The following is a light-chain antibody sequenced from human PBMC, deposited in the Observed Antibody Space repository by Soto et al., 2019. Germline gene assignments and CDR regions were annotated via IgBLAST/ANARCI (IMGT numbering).Light chain of an antibody. V-gene: IGLV1-44*01. CDR3: FSFTTTSTHV. Sequence: QSVLTQPPSVSGTPGQRVTISCSGSSSNIGSGTVNWYQQLPGTAPIRLIYANNHRPSGVSNRFSGSKSGNTAYLTISGLQVEDEAEYFCFSFTTTSTHVFGTGTKLTVL. CDR2: ANN. J-gene: IGLJ1*01. CDR1: SSNIGSGT.